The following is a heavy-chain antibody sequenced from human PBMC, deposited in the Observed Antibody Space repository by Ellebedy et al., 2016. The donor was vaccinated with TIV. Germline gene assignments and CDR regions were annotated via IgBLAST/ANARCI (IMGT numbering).Heavy chain of an antibody. V-gene: IGHV3-53*05. Sequence: PGGSLRLSCAASGFTVSSNYMSWVRQAPGKGLEWVSVIYSGGSTYYADSVKGRFTISRDNSKNSLYLQMNSLRTEDTALYYCAKTSGFVDTAPIFDYWGQGTLVTVSS. CDR1: GFTVSSNY. J-gene: IGHJ4*02. CDR2: IYSGGST. CDR3: AKTSGFVDTAPIFDY. D-gene: IGHD5-18*01.